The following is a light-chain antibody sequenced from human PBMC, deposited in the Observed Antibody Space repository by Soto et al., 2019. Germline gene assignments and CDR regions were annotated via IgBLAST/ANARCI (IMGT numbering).Light chain of an antibody. Sequence: QPVLTQPASVSGSPGQSITISCTGTSSDVGGYNYVSWYQQHPGKAPKLMIYDVSNRPSGVSNRFSGSKSGNTASLTISGLQAEDEADYYCSSYTNSSPYVVFGGGTKVTVL. CDR1: SSDVGGYNY. CDR2: DVS. CDR3: SSYTNSSPYVV. J-gene: IGLJ2*01. V-gene: IGLV2-14*01.